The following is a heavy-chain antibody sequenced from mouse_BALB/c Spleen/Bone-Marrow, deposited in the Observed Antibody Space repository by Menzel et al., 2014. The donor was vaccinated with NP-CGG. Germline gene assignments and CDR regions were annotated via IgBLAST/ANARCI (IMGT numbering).Heavy chain of an antibody. CDR2: IWAGGST. J-gene: IGHJ4*01. CDR3: ARDRYGNYFYYAMDY. D-gene: IGHD2-10*02. Sequence: QVQLKDSGPGLVAPSQSLSITCTVSGFSLTSYGVHWVRQPPGKGLEWLGVIWAGGSTNYNSALMSRLSISKDNSKSQVFLKMNSLQTDDTAMYYCARDRYGNYFYYAMDYWGQGTSVTVSS. CDR1: GFSLTSYG. V-gene: IGHV2-9*02.